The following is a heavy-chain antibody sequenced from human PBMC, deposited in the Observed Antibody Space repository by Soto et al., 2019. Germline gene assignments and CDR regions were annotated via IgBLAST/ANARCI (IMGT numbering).Heavy chain of an antibody. CDR3: ARLVFHCLRGSCDDYNFYGLDV. J-gene: IGHJ6*02. CDR2: IYYAGST. D-gene: IGHD2-15*01. Sequence: PSETLSLTXTVSGGSISSTDHYWGWIRQPPGKGLEWLGSIYYAGSTFHNPSLKRRATISVDTPRNQFSLRLSSVTASDTAVYYCARLVFHCLRGSCDDYNFYGLDVWGQGTTVTVSS. CDR1: GGSISSTDHY. V-gene: IGHV4-39*01.